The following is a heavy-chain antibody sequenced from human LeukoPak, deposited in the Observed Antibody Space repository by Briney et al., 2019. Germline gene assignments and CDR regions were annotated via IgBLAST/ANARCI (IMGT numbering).Heavy chain of an antibody. CDR1: GGIFSSYA. CDR2: IIPILGIA. V-gene: IGHV1-69*04. J-gene: IGHJ6*02. Sequence: ASVKVSCKASGGIFSSYAISWVRQAPGQGLEWMGRIIPILGIANYAQKFQGRVTITADKSTSTAYMELSSLRSEDTAVYYCASSSSLILFSYYYYGMDVWGQGTTVTVSS. D-gene: IGHD6-13*01. CDR3: ASSSSLILFSYYYYGMDV.